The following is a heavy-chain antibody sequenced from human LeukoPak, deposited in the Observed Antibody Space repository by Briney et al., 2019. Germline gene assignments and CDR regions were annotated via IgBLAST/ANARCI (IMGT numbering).Heavy chain of an antibody. V-gene: IGHV4-59*01. CDR2: IYYSGST. Sequence: SQTLSLTCTVSGGSISSYYWSWIRQPPGKGLEWIGYIYYSGSTNYNPSLKSRVTISVDTSKNQFSLKLSSVTAADTAVYYCARGPYGGNQNDAFDIWGRGTMVTVSS. CDR1: GGSISSYY. CDR3: ARGPYGGNQNDAFDI. D-gene: IGHD4-23*01. J-gene: IGHJ3*02.